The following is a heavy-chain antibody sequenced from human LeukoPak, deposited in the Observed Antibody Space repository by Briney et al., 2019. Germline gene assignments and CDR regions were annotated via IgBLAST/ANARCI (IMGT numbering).Heavy chain of an antibody. J-gene: IGHJ3*02. CDR3: ARDRGSYLAPGAFDI. Sequence: ASVKVSCKASGYTFTGYYMHWVRQAPGQGLEWMGWINPNSGGTNYAQKFQGRVTMTRDTSISTAYMELSRLRSDDTAVYYCARDRGSYLAPGAFDIWGQGTMVTVSS. V-gene: IGHV1-2*02. CDR1: GYTFTGYY. D-gene: IGHD1-26*01. CDR2: INPNSGGT.